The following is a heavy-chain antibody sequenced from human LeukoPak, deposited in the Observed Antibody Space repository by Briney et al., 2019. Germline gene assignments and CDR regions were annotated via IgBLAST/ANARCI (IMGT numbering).Heavy chain of an antibody. D-gene: IGHD2-2*01. CDR3: ARGGVVPAAMYYMDV. CDR2: INPNSGGT. CDR1: GYTFTSYY. J-gene: IGHJ6*03. Sequence: GASVKVSCKASGYTFTSYYMHWVRQAPGQGLEWMGWINPNSGGTNYAQKFQGRVTMTRDASISTAYMELSRLRSDDTAVYYCARGGVVPAAMYYMDVWGKGTTVTVSS. V-gene: IGHV1-2*02.